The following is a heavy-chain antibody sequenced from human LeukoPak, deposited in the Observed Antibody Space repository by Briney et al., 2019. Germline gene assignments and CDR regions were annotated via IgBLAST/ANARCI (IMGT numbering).Heavy chain of an antibody. CDR2: ISYDGSNK. J-gene: IGHJ4*02. D-gene: IGHD6-13*01. Sequence: GGSLRLSCAASGFTLSSYGMHWVRQALGKGLEWVAVISYDGSNKYYADSVKGRFTISRDNSKNTLYLQMNSLRAEDTAVYYCAKETSSSWTAHDYWGQGTLVTVSS. CDR1: GFTLSSYG. V-gene: IGHV3-30*18. CDR3: AKETSSSWTAHDY.